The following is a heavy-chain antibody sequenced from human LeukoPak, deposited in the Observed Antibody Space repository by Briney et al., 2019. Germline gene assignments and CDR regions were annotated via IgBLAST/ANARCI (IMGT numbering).Heavy chain of an antibody. CDR1: GFTFSSYW. J-gene: IGHJ6*02. CDR3: ARVLSLGIDVYYGMDV. D-gene: IGHD7-27*01. CDR2: IKQNGSEK. Sequence: RGSLRLSSAASGFTFSSYWMSWVRQAQGKGLECVSTIKQNGSEKYYVDSVKGRFTISRDNAKNSLYLQMNSLRAEDTAVYYCARVLSLGIDVYYGMDVWGQGTTVTVSS. V-gene: IGHV3-7*01.